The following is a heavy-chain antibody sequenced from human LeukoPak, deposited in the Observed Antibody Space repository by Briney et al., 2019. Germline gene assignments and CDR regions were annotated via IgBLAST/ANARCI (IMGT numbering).Heavy chain of an antibody. CDR1: GFTFSSYS. CDR2: ISTSGTYI. J-gene: IGHJ4*02. CDR3: ARDLAYSRLDY. D-gene: IGHD5-18*01. Sequence: GGSLRLSCAASGFTFSSYSMNWVRQAPGKGLEWVSSISTSGTYIYYADSVKGRFTISRDNAENSLYLQMNSLRVEDTAFYYCARDLAYSRLDYWGQGMLVTVSS. V-gene: IGHV3-21*01.